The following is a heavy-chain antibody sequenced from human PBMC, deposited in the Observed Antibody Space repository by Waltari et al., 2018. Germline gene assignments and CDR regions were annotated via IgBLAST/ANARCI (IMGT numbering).Heavy chain of an antibody. D-gene: IGHD1-1*01. V-gene: IGHV4-59*11. CDR2: MHYSGNT. CDR3: GRGKDAGWGPLY. J-gene: IGHJ4*02. CDR1: GGSISGHY. Sequence: GPRLVKPSETLSLTCTVSGGSISGHYWSWIRQTPGKGLEWIGHMHYSGNTNYSPSLKSRVTMSVDTSKNQFSLKLNSVTTVDTAVYYCGRGKDAGWGPLYWGRGTLVTVSS.